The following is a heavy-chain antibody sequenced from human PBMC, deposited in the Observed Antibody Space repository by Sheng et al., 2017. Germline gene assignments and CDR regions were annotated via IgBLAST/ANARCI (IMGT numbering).Heavy chain of an antibody. V-gene: IGHV3-23*04. D-gene: IGHD3-22*01. CDR3: AKGLGTSGYHDY. Sequence: EVQLVESGGDLVQPGGSLRLSCTASGFTFSSYAMSWVRQAPGKGLEWVSGIRAGGDIAYYADSVKGRFTISRDNSENTLYLQLNSLRVEDTAVYYCAKGLGTSGYHDYWGQGTLVTVSS. CDR1: GFTFSSYA. CDR2: IRAGGDIA. J-gene: IGHJ4*02.